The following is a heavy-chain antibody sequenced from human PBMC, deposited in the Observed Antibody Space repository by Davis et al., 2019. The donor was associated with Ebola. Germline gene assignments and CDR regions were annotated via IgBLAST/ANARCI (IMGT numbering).Heavy chain of an antibody. V-gene: IGHV3-30-3*01. CDR1: GFTFSSYA. CDR2: ISYDGSNK. J-gene: IGHJ4*02. D-gene: IGHD3-3*01. CDR3: AKDRRGVVIIPVVPDY. Sequence: GESLKISCAASGFTFSSYAMHWVRQAPGKGLEWVAVISYDGSNKYYADSVKGRFTISRDNSKNTLYLQMNSLRAEDTAVYYCAKDRRGVVIIPVVPDYWGQGTLVTVSS.